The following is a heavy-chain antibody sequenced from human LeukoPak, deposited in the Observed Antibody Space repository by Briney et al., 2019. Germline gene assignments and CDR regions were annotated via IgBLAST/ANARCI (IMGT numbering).Heavy chain of an antibody. V-gene: IGHV1-18*01. CDR3: ARCSRIGVRGVMIKQGAFDI. CDR1: GGTFSSYA. Sequence: GASVKVSCKASGGTFSSYAISWVRQAPGQGLEWMGWISAYNGNTNYAQKLQGRVTMTTDTSTSTAYMELRSLRSDDTAVYYCARCSRIGVRGVMIKQGAFDIWGQGTMVTVSS. CDR2: ISAYNGNT. J-gene: IGHJ3*02. D-gene: IGHD3-10*01.